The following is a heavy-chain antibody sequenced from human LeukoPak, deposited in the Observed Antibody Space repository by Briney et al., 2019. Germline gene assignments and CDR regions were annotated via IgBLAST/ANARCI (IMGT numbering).Heavy chain of an antibody. CDR3: GLLGSLKLGVAGHYWYFNL. CDR1: GFTFSNYA. D-gene: IGHD6-19*01. CDR2: ISGSGINT. V-gene: IGHV3-23*01. J-gene: IGHJ2*01. Sequence: GGSLRLSCTPSGFTFSNYAMSWVRQAPGKGLEWVSTISGSGINTYYPDSVKGRFSISRDNSKTTLYLQINSLRAEDTAVYYCGLLGSLKLGVAGHYWYFNLWGRGTLVTVSS.